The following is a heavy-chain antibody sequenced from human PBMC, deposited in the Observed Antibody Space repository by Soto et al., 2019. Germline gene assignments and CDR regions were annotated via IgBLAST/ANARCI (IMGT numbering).Heavy chain of an antibody. J-gene: IGHJ6*02. D-gene: IGHD6-6*01. V-gene: IGHV3-48*02. CDR1: GFTFSTYS. Sequence: EVQLVESGGGLVQPGGSLRLSCAASGFTFSTYSMNCVRQAPGKGLEWVSYISNTGGTRYYADSVKGRITISRDNAKNSLYLQLTSLRQEDTAVYYCARDSSAAARRGGMDVWGQGITVTVSS. CDR3: ARDSSAAARRGGMDV. CDR2: ISNTGGTR.